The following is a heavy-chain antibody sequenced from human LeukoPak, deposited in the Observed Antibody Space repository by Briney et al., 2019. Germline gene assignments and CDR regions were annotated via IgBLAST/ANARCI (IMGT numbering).Heavy chain of an antibody. CDR3: ARAEVVDSSGYYPPEEFDY. V-gene: IGHV3-21*01. CDR2: ISSSSSYI. Sequence: GGSLRLSCAASGFTFSSYSMSWVRQAPGKGLEWVSSISSSSSYIYYADSVKGRFTISRDNANNSLYLQMNSLRAEDTAVYYCARAEVVDSSGYYPPEEFDYWGQGTLVTVSS. D-gene: IGHD3-22*01. J-gene: IGHJ4*02. CDR1: GFTFSSYS.